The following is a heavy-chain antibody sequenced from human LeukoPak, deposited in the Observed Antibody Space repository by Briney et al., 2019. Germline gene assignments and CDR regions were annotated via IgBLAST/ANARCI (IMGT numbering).Heavy chain of an antibody. D-gene: IGHD3-22*01. V-gene: IGHV3-74*01. CDR3: TRGGYSSGLDY. Sequence: GGSLRLSCAASGFTFSSHWMHWVRQAPGKGLVWVSHISPDGSYTNYADSVKGRFTVSRDNARNTLYLQMDSLRAEDTAVYYCTRGGYSSGLDYWGPGTLVTVSS. J-gene: IGHJ4*02. CDR2: ISPDGSYT. CDR1: GFTFSSHW.